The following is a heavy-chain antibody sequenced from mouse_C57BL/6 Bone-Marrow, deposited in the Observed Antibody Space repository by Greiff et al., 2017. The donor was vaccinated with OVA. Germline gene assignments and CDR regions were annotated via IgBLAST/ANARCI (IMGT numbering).Heavy chain of an antibody. V-gene: IGHV14-3*01. CDR3: ALCYYGSSYDYAMDY. D-gene: IGHD1-1*01. J-gene: IGHJ4*01. Sequence: EVQLQQSVAELVRPGASVKLSCTASCFNIKNTYMHWVKQRPEQGLEWIGRIDPANGNTKYAPKFQGKATITADTSSNTAYLQLSSLTSEDTAIYYCALCYYGSSYDYAMDYWGQGTSVTVSS. CDR2: IDPANGNT. CDR1: CFNIKNTY.